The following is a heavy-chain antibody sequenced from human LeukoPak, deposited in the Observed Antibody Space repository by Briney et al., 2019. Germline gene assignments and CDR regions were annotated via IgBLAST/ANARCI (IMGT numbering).Heavy chain of an antibody. V-gene: IGHV1-24*01. CDR3: ATTEAYGWTTLLYYFDY. CDR2: FDPEDGET. D-gene: IGHD6-19*01. CDR1: RYTLTELS. J-gene: IGHJ4*02. Sequence: ASVKVSCKVSRYTLTELSMHWVRQAPGKGLEWMGGFDPEDGETIYAQKFQGRVTMTEDTSTDTAYMALSSLRSEDTAVYYCATTEAYGWTTLLYYFDYWGQGTLVTVSS.